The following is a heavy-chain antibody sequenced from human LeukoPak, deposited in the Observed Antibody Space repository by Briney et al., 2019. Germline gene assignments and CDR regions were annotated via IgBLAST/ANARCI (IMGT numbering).Heavy chain of an antibody. V-gene: IGHV3-53*01. CDR2: TYSGGST. Sequence: GGSLRLSCAASGITVSNNYMSWVRQAPGKGLGWVSVTYSGGSTYYADSVKGRFTISRDNSKNTLYLQMNSLRAEDTAVYYCAREYDSNLFHAFDIWGQGTMVTVSS. CDR3: AREYDSNLFHAFDI. J-gene: IGHJ3*02. D-gene: IGHD3-22*01. CDR1: GITVSNNY.